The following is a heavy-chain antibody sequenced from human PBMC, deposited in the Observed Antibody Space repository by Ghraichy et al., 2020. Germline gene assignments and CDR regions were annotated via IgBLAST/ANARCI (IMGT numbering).Heavy chain of an antibody. CDR3: ARALSGPGSYYYPYYGMDV. Sequence: ASVKVSCKASGYTFTNYGITWVRQAPGQGLEWMGWISTYNGKTYYAQNLQGRVTMTTDTSTTTGYMELRSLESDDTAVYYCARALSGPGSYYYPYYGMDVWGQGTTVTVSS. CDR1: GYTFTNYG. CDR2: ISTYNGKT. V-gene: IGHV1-18*01. D-gene: IGHD3-10*01. J-gene: IGHJ6*02.